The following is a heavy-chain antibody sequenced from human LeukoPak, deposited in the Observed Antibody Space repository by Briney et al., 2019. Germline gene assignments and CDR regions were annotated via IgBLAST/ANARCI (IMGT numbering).Heavy chain of an antibody. Sequence: PGGSLRLSCAASGFTFTNYWMSWVRQAPGGGLEWVANIKEEGSEKYYVDSVKGRFTISRDNAKNSLFLQMNSLRAEDTAVYYCARDRYYYDSSGWAFDIWGQGTMVTVSS. CDR3: ARDRYYYDSSGWAFDI. CDR1: GFTFTNYW. CDR2: IKEEGSEK. J-gene: IGHJ3*02. D-gene: IGHD3-22*01. V-gene: IGHV3-7*05.